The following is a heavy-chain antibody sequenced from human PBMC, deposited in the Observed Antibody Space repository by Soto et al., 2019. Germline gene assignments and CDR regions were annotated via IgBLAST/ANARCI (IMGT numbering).Heavy chain of an antibody. CDR1: GFTVSTKY. CDR2: IYSGGST. CDR3: ARDPWAADY. V-gene: IGHV3-66*01. D-gene: IGHD3-16*01. J-gene: IGHJ4*02. Sequence: EVQLVESGGGLVQTGGSPRLSCAASGFTVSTKYMSWVRQAPGKGLEWVSVIYSGGSTFYADSVRGRFTISRDNSKNTVNLQMNSLRAEDTAVYYCARDPWAADYWGQGTLVTVSS.